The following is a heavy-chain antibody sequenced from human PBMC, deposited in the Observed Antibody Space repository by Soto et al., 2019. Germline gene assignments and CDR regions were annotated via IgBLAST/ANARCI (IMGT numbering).Heavy chain of an antibody. CDR3: ARTIVVVPAALVGYFDY. CDR1: GGTFSSYA. CDR2: IIPIFGTA. D-gene: IGHD2-2*01. Sequence: ASVKVSCKASGGTFSSYAISWVRQAHGQGLEWMGGIIPIFGTANYAQKFQGRVTITADESTSTAYMELSSLRSEDTAVYYCARTIVVVPAALVGYFDYWGQGTLVTVSS. J-gene: IGHJ4*02. V-gene: IGHV1-69*13.